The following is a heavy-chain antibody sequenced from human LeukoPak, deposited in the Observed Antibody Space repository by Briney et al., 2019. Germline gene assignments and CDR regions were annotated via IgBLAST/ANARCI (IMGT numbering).Heavy chain of an antibody. CDR3: ARENRLGYSYVEVVDF. J-gene: IGHJ4*02. V-gene: IGHV3-48*01. D-gene: IGHD5-18*01. Sequence: GGGLRLSCAASGFTFSSYSMNWVRQAPGKGLEWVSYISSGSPTIYYADSVNGRFTISRDNAKNSLYLQMNSLRAEDTAVYYCARENRLGYSYVEVVDFWGQGTLVTVSS. CDR1: GFTFSSYS. CDR2: ISSGSPTI.